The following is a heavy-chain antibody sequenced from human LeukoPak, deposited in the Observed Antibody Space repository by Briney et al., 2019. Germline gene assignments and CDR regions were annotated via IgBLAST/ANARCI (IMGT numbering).Heavy chain of an antibody. CDR1: GFTFSDYY. Sequence: KTGGSLRLSCAASGFTFSDYYMSWLRQAPGKGLEWVSYISSSGSTIYYADSVKGRFTISRDNAKNSLYLQMNSLRAEDTAVYYCARVSELRYDAFDIWGQGTMVTVSS. D-gene: IGHD3-9*01. CDR2: ISSSGSTI. J-gene: IGHJ3*02. V-gene: IGHV3-11*01. CDR3: ARVSELRYDAFDI.